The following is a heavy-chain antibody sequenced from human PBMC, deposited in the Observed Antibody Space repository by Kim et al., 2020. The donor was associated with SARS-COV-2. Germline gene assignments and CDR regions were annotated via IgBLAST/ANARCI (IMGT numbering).Heavy chain of an antibody. J-gene: IGHJ4*01. CDR2: INHSGST. D-gene: IGHD6-6*01. CDR3: ARGRVGAQYSSSSSLFDY. V-gene: IGHV4-34*01. CDR1: GGSFSGYY. Sequence: SETLSLTCAVYGGSFSGYYWSWIRQPPGKGLEWIGEINHSGSTNYNPSLKSRVTISVDTSKNQFSLKLSSVTAADTAVYYCARGRVGAQYSSSSSLFDYWGHGTLVTVSS.